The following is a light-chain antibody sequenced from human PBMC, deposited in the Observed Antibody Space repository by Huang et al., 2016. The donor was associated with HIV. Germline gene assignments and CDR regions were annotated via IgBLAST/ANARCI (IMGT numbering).Light chain of an antibody. J-gene: IGKJ4*01. V-gene: IGKV3-11*01. CDR2: DIS. CDR1: HSGTSH. CDR3: QSRNNWPPWVT. Sequence: EVVLTQSPATLSLSPGERATLSCRASHSGTSHVAWSQQKTGQGPRLLIYDISIRAAGTPARFSGSGSGTDAILTISSLETEDFATYFCQSRNNWPPWVTFGGGT.